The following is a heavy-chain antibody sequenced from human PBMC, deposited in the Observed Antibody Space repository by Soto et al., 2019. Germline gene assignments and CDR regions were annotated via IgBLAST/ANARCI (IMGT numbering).Heavy chain of an antibody. CDR3: ARDFDY. V-gene: IGHV1-3*01. Sequence: QVQLVQSGAEVKKPGASVKVSCKASGYTFTSYAMHWVRQAPGQRLEWMGWINAGDGNTKYSQKFQGRVTITRDTSASTAYMELSSLRSEDTAVYYCARDFDYWGQGTLVTVSS. J-gene: IGHJ4*02. CDR1: GYTFTSYA. CDR2: INAGDGNT.